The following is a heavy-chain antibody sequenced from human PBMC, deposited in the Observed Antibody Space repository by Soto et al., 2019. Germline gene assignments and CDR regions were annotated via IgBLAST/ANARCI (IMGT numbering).Heavy chain of an antibody. CDR2: ISGSGGST. Sequence: EVQLLESGGGLVQPGGSLRLSCAASGFTFSSYAMSWVRQAPGKGLEWVSAISGSGGSTYYADSVKGRFTISRDNSKNTLYRQMNSLRAEDTAVYYCAKGAEVRFLEWLFPYFDYWGQGTLVTVSS. J-gene: IGHJ4*02. D-gene: IGHD3-3*01. CDR3: AKGAEVRFLEWLFPYFDY. V-gene: IGHV3-23*01. CDR1: GFTFSSYA.